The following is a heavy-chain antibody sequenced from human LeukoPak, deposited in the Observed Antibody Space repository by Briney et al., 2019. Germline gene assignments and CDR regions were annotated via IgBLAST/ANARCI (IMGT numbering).Heavy chain of an antibody. J-gene: IGHJ6*03. Sequence: ASVKVSCKASGYIFTDYAIHWLRQAPGQRPEWMGWMNGGNGNTKYSQKFQGRITLIRDTSAATAYMELSSLRHDDLAVYYCARGRGTSGSDRDFYYYYYMDVWGKGTTVTVSS. CDR2: MNGGNGNT. CDR3: ARGRGTSGSDRDFYYYYYMDV. CDR1: GYIFTDYA. D-gene: IGHD2-15*01. V-gene: IGHV1-3*01.